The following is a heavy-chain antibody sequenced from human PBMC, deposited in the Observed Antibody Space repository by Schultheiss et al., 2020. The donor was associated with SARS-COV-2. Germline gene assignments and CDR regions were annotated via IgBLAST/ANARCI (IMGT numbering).Heavy chain of an antibody. CDR1: GYTFTNYY. CDR3: ARRVTTVVTPNSGAFDI. V-gene: IGHV5-51*01. J-gene: IGHJ3*02. D-gene: IGHD4-23*01. CDR2: IYPVYSDT. Sequence: GGSLRLSCKGSGYTFTNYYIGWVRQMPGKGLEWMGFIYPVYSDTRYSPSFQGQVTISADKSISTAYLQWSSLKAPDTAMYYCARRVTTVVTPNSGAFDIWGQGTMVTVSS.